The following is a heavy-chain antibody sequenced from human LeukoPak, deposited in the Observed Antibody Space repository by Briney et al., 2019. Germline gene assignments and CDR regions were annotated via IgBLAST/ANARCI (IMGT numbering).Heavy chain of an antibody. CDR2: MNPNSGNT. CDR3: ARVPPSTYYDFWSGSRTMDV. Sequence: GASVTVSCKASGYTFTSYDINWVRQATGQGLEWMGWMNPNSGNTGYAQKFQGRVTMTRNTSISTAYMELSSLRSEDTAVCYCARVPPSTYYDFWSGSRTMDVWGQGTTVTVSS. V-gene: IGHV1-8*01. J-gene: IGHJ6*02. CDR1: GYTFTSYD. D-gene: IGHD3-3*01.